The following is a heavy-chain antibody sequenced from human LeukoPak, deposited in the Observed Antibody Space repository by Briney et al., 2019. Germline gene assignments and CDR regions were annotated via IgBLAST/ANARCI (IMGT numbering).Heavy chain of an antibody. CDR2: MNPNSGNT. CDR3: ARGRWDFWSGYYLGTDAFDI. D-gene: IGHD3-3*01. J-gene: IGHJ3*02. Sequence: ASVKVSCKASGYTFTSYDINWVRQATGQGPEWMGWMNPNSGNTGYAQKFQGRVTITRNTSMSTAYMELSSLRSEDTAVYYCARGRWDFWSGYYLGTDAFDIWGQGTMVTVSS. V-gene: IGHV1-8*03. CDR1: GYTFTSYD.